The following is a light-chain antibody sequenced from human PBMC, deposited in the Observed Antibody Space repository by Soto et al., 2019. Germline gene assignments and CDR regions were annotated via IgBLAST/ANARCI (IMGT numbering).Light chain of an antibody. Sequence: ALTQPPSASGSPGQSVTISCTGTSSDVGGYNYVSWYQQHPGKAPKVMIYEVTKRPSGVPDRFSGSKSGNTASLTVSGLQAEDEADYYCSSYAGSNNVVFGGGTKLTV. J-gene: IGLJ3*02. CDR2: EVT. CDR1: SSDVGGYNY. V-gene: IGLV2-8*01. CDR3: SSYAGSNNVV.